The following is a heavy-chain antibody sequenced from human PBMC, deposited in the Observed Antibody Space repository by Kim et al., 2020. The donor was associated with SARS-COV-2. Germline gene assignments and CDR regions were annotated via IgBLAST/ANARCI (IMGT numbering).Heavy chain of an antibody. V-gene: IGHV3-15*01. CDR2: IKPKTEGGTT. CDR3: TTVPSRADI. CDR1: GFTFSDAW. J-gene: IGHJ3*02. Sequence: GGSLRLSCAASGFTFSDAWMSWVRQAPGKGLEWVGRIKPKTEGGTTDYAAPVKGRFTISRDDAKSTLYLQMNSLNTEDTALYYCTTVPSRADIWGQGTMVNVSS.